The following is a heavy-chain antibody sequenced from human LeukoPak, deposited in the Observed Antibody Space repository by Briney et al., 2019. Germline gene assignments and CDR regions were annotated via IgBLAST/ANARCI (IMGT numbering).Heavy chain of an antibody. CDR3: ARDTPRGCSSHSCYKSFVF. CDR1: GYTFTAYF. V-gene: IGHV1-2*02. D-gene: IGHD2-2*02. CDR2: ISPNSGVP. J-gene: IGHJ4*02. Sequence: ASVKVSCRASGYTFTAYFMHWVRQAPGQGLEWMGWISPNSGVPNYAQKFQGRVTMTRDTSSSTAYMELRDLRSDDTAVYYCARDTPRGCSSHSCYKSFVFWGQGALVTVSS.